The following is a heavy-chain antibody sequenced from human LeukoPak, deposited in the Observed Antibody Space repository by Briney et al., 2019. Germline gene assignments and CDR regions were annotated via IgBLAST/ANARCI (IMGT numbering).Heavy chain of an antibody. CDR2: ISSNGGST. J-gene: IGHJ4*02. CDR1: GFTVSNDY. Sequence: AGGSLRLSCAASGFTVSNDYMAWVRQDPGKGLEYVSAISSNGGSTYYANSVKGRFTISRDNSKNTLYLQMGSLRAEDMAVYYCARVAYYDSSGPLDYWGQGTLVTVSS. V-gene: IGHV3-64*01. CDR3: ARVAYYDSSGPLDY. D-gene: IGHD3-22*01.